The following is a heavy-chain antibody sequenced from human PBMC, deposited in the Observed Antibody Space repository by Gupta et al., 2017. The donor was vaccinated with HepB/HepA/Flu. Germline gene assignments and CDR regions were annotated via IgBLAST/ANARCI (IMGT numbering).Heavy chain of an antibody. D-gene: IGHD3-22*01. CDR1: GGTFSSYA. V-gene: IGHV1-69*04. J-gene: IGHJ3*02. CDR3: ARLAELVTMIQTSDAFDI. Sequence: QVQLVQSGAEVKKPGSSVKVSCKASGGTFSSYAISWVRQAPGQGLEWMGRIIPILGIANYAQKFQGRVTITADKSTSTAYMELSSLRSEDTAVYYCARLAELVTMIQTSDAFDIWGQGTMVTVSS. CDR2: IIPILGIA.